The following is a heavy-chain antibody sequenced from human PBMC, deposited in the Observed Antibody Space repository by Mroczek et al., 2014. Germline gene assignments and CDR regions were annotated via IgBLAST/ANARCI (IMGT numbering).Heavy chain of an antibody. Sequence: GAGLLKPSETLSLTCAVYGGSFSGYYWSWIRQPPRKGAWSGLGKVNHSGSTNYNPSLKSRVTISVDTSKNQFSLKLSSVTAADTAVYYCARGNSYGYSSMIWAFDIWGQGTMVTVSS. J-gene: IGHJ3*02. CDR3: ARGNSYGYSSMIWAFDI. V-gene: IGHV4-34*01. D-gene: IGHD5-18*01. CDR1: GGSFSGYY. CDR2: VNHSGST.